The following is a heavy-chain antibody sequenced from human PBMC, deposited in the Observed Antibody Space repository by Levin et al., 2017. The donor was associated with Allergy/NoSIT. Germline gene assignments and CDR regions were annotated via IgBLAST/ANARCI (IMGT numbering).Heavy chain of an antibody. V-gene: IGHV3-7*04. Sequence: EASVKVSCAASGFTFSGYWMSWARQAPGKGLEWVANIKHDGSEKYYVDSVKGRFTISRDNAKNFLFLQMNSLRAEDTAVYYCARGAFYPDYWGQGTLVTVSS. CDR3: ARGAFYPDY. CDR2: IKHDGSEK. J-gene: IGHJ4*02. CDR1: GFTFSGYW. D-gene: IGHD3-16*01.